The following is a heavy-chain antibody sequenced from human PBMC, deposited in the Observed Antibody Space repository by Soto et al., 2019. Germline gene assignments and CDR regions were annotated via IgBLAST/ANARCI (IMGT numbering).Heavy chain of an antibody. V-gene: IGHV1-8*01. Sequence: QVQLVQSGAEVKKPGASVKVSCKASGYTFTSYDINWVRQVSGQGLEWMGWMNPNSADTGYAQKFQGRVTMTRDTSTRTFYMELSSLRSEDTAVYYCARGPDLVSNGQGYWYFDLWGRGTLVTVSS. J-gene: IGHJ2*01. D-gene: IGHD6-19*01. CDR3: ARGPDLVSNGQGYWYFDL. CDR2: MNPNSADT. CDR1: GYTFTSYD.